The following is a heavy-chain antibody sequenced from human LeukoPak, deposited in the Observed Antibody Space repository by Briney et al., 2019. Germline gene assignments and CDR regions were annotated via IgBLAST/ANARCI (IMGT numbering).Heavy chain of an antibody. D-gene: IGHD3-10*01. CDR3: AWTVDMVRGPVFDY. CDR1: GFTVSSNY. J-gene: IGHJ4*02. CDR2: IYSGGST. V-gene: IGHV3-53*04. Sequence: PGGSLRLSCAASGFTVSSNYMSWVRQAPGKGLEWVSVIYSGGSTYYADSVNGRFTISRHNSKNTLYLQMNSLRAEDTAVYYCAWTVDMVRGPVFDYWGQGTLVTVSS.